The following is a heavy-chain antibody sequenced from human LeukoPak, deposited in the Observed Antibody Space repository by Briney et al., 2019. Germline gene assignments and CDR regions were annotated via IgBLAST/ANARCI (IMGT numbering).Heavy chain of an antibody. Sequence: PGGSLRLSCAASGFTFGSYTMNWVRQAPGKGLEWVSSITSSSSYIYYADSVKGRFTISRDNAKNSLYLQMNSLRAEDTAVYYCARNCSGGSCYAPGYFDLWGRGTLVTVSS. CDR2: ITSSSSYI. V-gene: IGHV3-21*01. CDR1: GFTFGSYT. D-gene: IGHD2-15*01. J-gene: IGHJ2*01. CDR3: ARNCSGGSCYAPGYFDL.